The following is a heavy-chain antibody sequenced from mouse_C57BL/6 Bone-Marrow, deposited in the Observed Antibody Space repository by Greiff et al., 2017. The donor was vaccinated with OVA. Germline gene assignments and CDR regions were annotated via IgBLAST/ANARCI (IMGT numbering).Heavy chain of an antibody. CDR3: AREYDYSGGYYFDY. J-gene: IGHJ2*01. CDR1: GYTFTSYW. Sequence: QVQLQQPGAELVKPGASVKMSCKASGYTFTSYWITWVKQRPGQGLEWIGDIYPGSGSTNYNEKFKSKATLTVDTSSSTAYMQLSSLTSEDSAVYYCAREYDYSGGYYFDYWGQGTTLTVSS. CDR2: IYPGSGST. V-gene: IGHV1-55*01. D-gene: IGHD2-4*01.